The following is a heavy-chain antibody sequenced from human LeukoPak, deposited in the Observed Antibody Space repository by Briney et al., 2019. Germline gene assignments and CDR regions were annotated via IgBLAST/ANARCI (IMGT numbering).Heavy chain of an antibody. CDR2: IIPLLGTA. Sequence: SVKVSCKASGGSFSRNAISWVRQAPGQGFEWMGGIIPLLGTADYAHKFQGRVTITADESTSTAYMQLSSVRSEDTAVYYCGRTRYSSIGVELRDHYYYYMDVWGKGTTVTVSS. CDR1: GGSFSRNA. CDR3: GRTRYSSIGVELRDHYYYYMDV. V-gene: IGHV1-69*13. J-gene: IGHJ6*03. D-gene: IGHD1-7*01.